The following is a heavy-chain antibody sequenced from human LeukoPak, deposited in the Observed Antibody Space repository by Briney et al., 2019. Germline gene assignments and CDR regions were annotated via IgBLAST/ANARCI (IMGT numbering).Heavy chain of an antibody. CDR2: INPNSGGT. CDR1: GYTFTGYY. J-gene: IGHJ3*02. CDR3: ARVDDTLTGYRGAFDI. V-gene: IGHV1-2*02. Sequence: ASVKVSCKASGYTFTGYYMHWVRQVPGQGLEWMGWINPNSGGTNYAQKFQGRVTMTRDTSISTGYMELSRLRSDDTAVYYCARVDDTLTGYRGAFDIWGQGTMVTVSS. D-gene: IGHD3-9*01.